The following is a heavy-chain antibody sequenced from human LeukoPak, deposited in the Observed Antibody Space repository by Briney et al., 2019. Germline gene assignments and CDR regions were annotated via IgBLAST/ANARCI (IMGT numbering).Heavy chain of an antibody. CDR1: GYSFTSHW. D-gene: IGHD3-22*01. Sequence: GESLKISCKGSGYSFTSHWIGWVRQMPGKGLEWMGIIYPGDSDTRYRPSFQGQVTISADKSISTAYLQWSSLKASNTAMYYCARASYYDSSRIFDYWGQGTLVTVSS. V-gene: IGHV5-51*01. CDR3: ARASYYDSSRIFDY. CDR2: IYPGDSDT. J-gene: IGHJ4*02.